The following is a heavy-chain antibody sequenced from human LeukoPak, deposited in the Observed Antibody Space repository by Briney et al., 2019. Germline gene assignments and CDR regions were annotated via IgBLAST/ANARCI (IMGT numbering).Heavy chain of an antibody. CDR3: ARVGLAIAVAGKRDYFDY. CDR1: GYSISSGYY. CDR2: IYHSGSV. D-gene: IGHD6-19*01. V-gene: IGHV4-38-2*02. J-gene: IGHJ4*02. Sequence: SETLSLTCTLSGYSISSGYYWGWIRQPPGKGLEWIGSIYHSGSVYYNPSLKSRVTISVDKSKNQFSLKLSSVTAADTAVYYCARVGLAIAVAGKRDYFDYWGQGTLVTVSS.